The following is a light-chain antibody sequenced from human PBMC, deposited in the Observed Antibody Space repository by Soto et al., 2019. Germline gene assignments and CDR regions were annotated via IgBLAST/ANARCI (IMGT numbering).Light chain of an antibody. CDR2: DAS. CDR1: QSLSSY. J-gene: IGKJ1*01. Sequence: EIVLTQSPATLSLSPGERATLSCRANQSLSSYLAWYQQKPGQAPRLLIYDASNRATGIPARFSGSGSGTDFTLTISSLEPEDFAVYYCQQRSSWPLTFGQGTKVEIK. V-gene: IGKV3-11*01. CDR3: QQRSSWPLT.